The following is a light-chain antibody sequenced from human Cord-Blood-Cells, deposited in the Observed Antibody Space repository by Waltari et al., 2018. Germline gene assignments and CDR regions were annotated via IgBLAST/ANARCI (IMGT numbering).Light chain of an antibody. CDR1: QIVSSY. J-gene: IGKJ2*01. CDR3: QQRSNWPPYT. CDR2: VTS. V-gene: IGKV3-11*01. Sequence: EIVMTKSPATLSFSPGGSAPLSCRASQIVSSYLALYQQKPGQAPRRLIYVTSNRATGIPARFSGSGSGTDFTLTISSLEPEDFAVYYCQQRSNWPPYTFGQGTKLEIK.